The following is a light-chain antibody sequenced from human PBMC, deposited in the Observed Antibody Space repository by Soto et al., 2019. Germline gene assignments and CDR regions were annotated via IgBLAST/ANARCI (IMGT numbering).Light chain of an antibody. V-gene: IGKV4-1*01. CDR1: QSVLYSSNNKNY. Sequence: DIVMTQSPDSLAVSLGERATINCKSSQSVLYSSNNKNYVAWYQQKPGQPPKLLIYWASARESGVPDRFSGSGSGTDFSLTISRLQAEDVATYYCQQCYTTPFTFGPGTRVDI. CDR2: WAS. J-gene: IGKJ3*01. CDR3: QQCYTTPFT.